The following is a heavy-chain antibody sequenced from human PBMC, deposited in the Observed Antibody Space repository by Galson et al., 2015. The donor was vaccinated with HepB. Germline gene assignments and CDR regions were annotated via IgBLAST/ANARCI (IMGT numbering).Heavy chain of an antibody. D-gene: IGHD1-1*01. Sequence: SLRLSCAASGFTFSSYSMNWVRQAPGKGLEWVSYISSSSSTIYYADSVKGRFTISRDNAKNSLYLQMNSLRAEDTAVYYCARRAGQGQLGDDYWGQGTLVTVSS. V-gene: IGHV3-48*01. CDR3: ARRAGQGQLGDDY. CDR2: ISSSSSTI. J-gene: IGHJ4*02. CDR1: GFTFSSYS.